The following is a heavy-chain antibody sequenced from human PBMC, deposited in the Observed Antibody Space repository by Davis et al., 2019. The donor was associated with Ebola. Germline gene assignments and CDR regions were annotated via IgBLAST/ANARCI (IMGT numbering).Heavy chain of an antibody. D-gene: IGHD2/OR15-2a*01. CDR2: MFTNADK. CDR3: AREAIGHWYFDV. V-gene: IGHV2-26*01. Sequence: ESLKISCAVSGFTFRSYWMSWIRQSPGKALEWLAHMFTNADKSYSTSLRSRLTISRDTSKSQVFLTMTNMDPEDTATYYCAREAIGHWYFDVWGRGTVVTVSS. CDR1: GFTFRSYWMS. J-gene: IGHJ2*01.